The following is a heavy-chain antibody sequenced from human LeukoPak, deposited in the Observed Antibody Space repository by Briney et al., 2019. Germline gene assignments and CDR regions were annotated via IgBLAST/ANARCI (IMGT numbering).Heavy chain of an antibody. J-gene: IGHJ4*02. V-gene: IGHV4-39*07. CDR2: IYYTGNT. CDR3: ARDLSGSYGRFDY. D-gene: IGHD1-26*01. CDR1: GDSISTSKSY. Sequence: SETLSLTCTVSGDSISTSKSYWGWIRQPPLKGLEWIGSIYYTGNTYYNASLKSRVTISVDTSKNQFSLKLTSVTAADTAVYYCARDLSGSYGRFDYWGQGTLVTVSS.